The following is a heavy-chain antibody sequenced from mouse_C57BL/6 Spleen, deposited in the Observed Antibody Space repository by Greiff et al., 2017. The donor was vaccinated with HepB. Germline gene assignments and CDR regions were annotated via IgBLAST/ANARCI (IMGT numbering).Heavy chain of an antibody. CDR3: AKGGYDVGFAY. Sequence: QVQLQQSGPGLVQPSQSLSITCTVSGFSLTSYGVHWVRQSPGKGLEWLGVIWSGGSTDYNAAFISRLSISKDNSKSQVFFKMNSLQADDTAIYYCAKGGYDVGFAYWGQGTLVTVSA. V-gene: IGHV2-2*01. CDR1: GFSLTSYG. D-gene: IGHD2-2*01. J-gene: IGHJ3*01. CDR2: IWSGGST.